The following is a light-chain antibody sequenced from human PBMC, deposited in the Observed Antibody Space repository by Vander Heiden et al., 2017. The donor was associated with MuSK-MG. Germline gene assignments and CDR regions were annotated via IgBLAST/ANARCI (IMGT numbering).Light chain of an antibody. Sequence: DIQLTQSPSSLSASVGDSVTITCRASQTVSPYLNWYQQKPGKAPKLLIHSSSSLQNGVPSRFSGGGSGTDFTLTISNLQPEDLGTYYCHQTYSSLYTFGQGTKVEIK. J-gene: IGKJ2*01. CDR2: SSS. CDR1: QTVSPY. CDR3: HQTYSSLYT. V-gene: IGKV1-39*01.